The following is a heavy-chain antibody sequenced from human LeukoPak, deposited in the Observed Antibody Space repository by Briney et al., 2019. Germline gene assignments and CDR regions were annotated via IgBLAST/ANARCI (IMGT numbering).Heavy chain of an antibody. D-gene: IGHD3-22*01. CDR1: GYTFTSYD. Sequence: ASVKVSCKASGYTFTSYDINWVRQATGQGLEWMGWMNPNSGNTGYAQKFQGRVTMTRNTSISTAYMELSSLRSEDTAVYYCARGVNEDYYDSSGLDYWGQGTLVTVSS. CDR2: MNPNSGNT. J-gene: IGHJ4*02. V-gene: IGHV1-8*01. CDR3: ARGVNEDYYDSSGLDY.